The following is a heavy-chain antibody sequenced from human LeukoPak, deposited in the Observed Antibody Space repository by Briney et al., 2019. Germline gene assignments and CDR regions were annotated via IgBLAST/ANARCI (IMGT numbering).Heavy chain of an antibody. V-gene: IGHV4-4*07. Sequence: SETLSLTCTGSGVSSSSYYWSWIRQPAGKGLEGCGRIYTSGSTNYNPSLKSRVTMSVDTSKNHFSLKLRSVTAADTAVYYCARDSPLYSSSWPARPGYYYMDVWGKGTTVTVSS. CDR2: IYTSGST. J-gene: IGHJ6*03. CDR1: GVSSSSYY. CDR3: ARDSPLYSSSWPARPGYYYMDV. D-gene: IGHD6-13*01.